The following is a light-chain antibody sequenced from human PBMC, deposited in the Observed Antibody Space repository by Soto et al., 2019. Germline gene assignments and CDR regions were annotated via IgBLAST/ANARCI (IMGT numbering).Light chain of an antibody. CDR1: SGDIGSYNR. CDR2: EVT. V-gene: IGLV2-14*01. Sequence: QSALTQPAAVSGSPGQSITISCTGTSGDIGSYNRVSWYQQHPGKAPKLIIYEVTDRPSGVSNRFSGSKSGNTASLTISGIQAEDEAEYYCSSYTNINTRACVFGTGTQVTVL. J-gene: IGLJ1*01. CDR3: SSYTNINTRACV.